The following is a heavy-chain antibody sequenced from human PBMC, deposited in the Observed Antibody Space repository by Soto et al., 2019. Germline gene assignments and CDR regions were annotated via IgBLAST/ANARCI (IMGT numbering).Heavy chain of an antibody. CDR1: GGSISSYY. CDR3: VRQRGGAFDY. V-gene: IGHV4-59*08. Sequence: QVQLQESGPGLVKPSETLSLTCTVSGGSISSYYWSWIRQPPGKGLEWIGYIYYSGSTNYNPSLKSRVTISVDTSKNQFSLKLSSVTAADTAVYYCVRQRGGAFDYWGQGTLVTVSS. CDR2: IYYSGST. D-gene: IGHD3-16*01. J-gene: IGHJ4*02.